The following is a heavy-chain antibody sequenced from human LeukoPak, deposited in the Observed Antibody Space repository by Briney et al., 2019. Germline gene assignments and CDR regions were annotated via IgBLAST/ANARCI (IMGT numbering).Heavy chain of an antibody. CDR3: LKDMDNNGWG. V-gene: IGHV3-9*01. Sequence: GRSLRLSCEASGFTFENYAIPWVRQAPGKGLEWVSGISWNGDYIGYADSVRGRFTISRDNSKKSLYLQMNSLRPEDTALYYCLKDMDNNGWGWGQGTLVTVSA. CDR2: ISWNGDYI. CDR1: GFTFENYA. J-gene: IGHJ4*02. D-gene: IGHD3-22*01.